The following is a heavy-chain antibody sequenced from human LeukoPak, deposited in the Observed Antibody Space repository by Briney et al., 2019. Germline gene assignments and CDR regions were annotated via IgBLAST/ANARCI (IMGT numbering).Heavy chain of an antibody. CDR1: GFIFDNYD. CDR3: ARESEASGWYDY. V-gene: IGHV3-43*02. D-gene: IGHD6-19*01. J-gene: IGHJ4*02. Sequence: GGSLRLSCAAPGFIFDNYDIHWVRHAPGKGLEWVSLISGDGGSTFYADSVRGRFTISRDNTRKSLSLQMSSLRSEDTALYYCARESEASGWYDYWGQGTLVTVSS. CDR2: ISGDGGST.